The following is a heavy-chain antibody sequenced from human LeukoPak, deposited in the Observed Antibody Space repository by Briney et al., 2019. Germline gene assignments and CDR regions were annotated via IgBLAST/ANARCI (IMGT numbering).Heavy chain of an antibody. D-gene: IGHD6-13*01. V-gene: IGHV4-34*01. J-gene: IGHJ4*02. CDR1: GGSFSGYY. CDR2: INHSGST. CDR3: ARGRKRGAAAGPVFDY. Sequence: NSSETLSLTYAVYGGSFSGYYWSWIRQPPGKGLEWIGEINHSGSTNYNPSLKSRVTISVDTSKNQFSLKLSSVTAADTAVYYCARGRKRGAAAGPVFDYWGQGTLVTVSS.